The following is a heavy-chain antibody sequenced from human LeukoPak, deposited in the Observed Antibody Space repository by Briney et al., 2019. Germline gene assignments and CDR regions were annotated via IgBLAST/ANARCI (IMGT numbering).Heavy chain of an antibody. CDR2: IYPGDSDT. D-gene: IGHD6-13*01. V-gene: IGHV5-51*01. J-gene: IGHJ3*02. Sequence: GESLKISCKGSGYSFTSYWIGWVRQMPGKGLEWMGIIYPGDSDTRYSPSFQGQVTISADKSISTAYLQWSSLKASDTAMYYCATQRAYSSSWYPPDAFDIWGQGTMVTVSS. CDR1: GYSFTSYW. CDR3: ATQRAYSSSWYPPDAFDI.